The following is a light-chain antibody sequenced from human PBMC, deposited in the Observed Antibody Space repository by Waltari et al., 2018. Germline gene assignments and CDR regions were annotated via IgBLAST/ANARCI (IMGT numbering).Light chain of an antibody. Sequence: QSVLTQPPSASGTPGQRVSISCSGSSSNIGSNSVNWYQQLPGTAPKLLIYTNDRRPSGVPGRFSRSKSGTSASLAISVLQSEEEAEYHCAVWDDSLNGPLFGGGTKLTGL. CDR3: AVWDDSLNGPL. J-gene: IGLJ2*01. CDR1: SSNIGSNS. CDR2: TND. V-gene: IGLV1-44*01.